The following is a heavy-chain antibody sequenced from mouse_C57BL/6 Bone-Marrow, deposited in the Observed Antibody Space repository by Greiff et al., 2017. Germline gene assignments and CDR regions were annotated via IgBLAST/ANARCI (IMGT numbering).Heavy chain of an antibody. D-gene: IGHD2-3*01. CDR1: GYTFTSYG. CDR3: ARGRWFQDY. V-gene: IGHV1-81*01. J-gene: IGHJ2*01. CDR2: IYPRSGNT. Sequence: VQLKESGAELARPGASVKLSCKASGYTFTSYGISWVKQRTGQGLEWIGEIYPRSGNTYYNEKFKGKATLTADKSSSTAYMELRSLTSEDSPVYCCARGRWFQDYWGQGTTLTVSS.